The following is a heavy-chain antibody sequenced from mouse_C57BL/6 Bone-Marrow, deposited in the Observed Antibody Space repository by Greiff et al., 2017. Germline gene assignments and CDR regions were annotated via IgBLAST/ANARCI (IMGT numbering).Heavy chain of an antibody. D-gene: IGHD1-1*01. V-gene: IGHV1-18*01. J-gene: IGHJ1*03. CDR3: ARSGGLFPLVFDV. Sequence: EVQLQQSGPELVKPGASVKIPCKASGYTFTDYNMDWVKQSHGKSLEWIGDINPNNGGTNYNQKFKGKATLTVDKSSSTAYMELRSLTSEDTAVYYCARSGGLFPLVFDVWGRGTTVTVSA. CDR2: INPNNGGT. CDR1: GYTFTDYN.